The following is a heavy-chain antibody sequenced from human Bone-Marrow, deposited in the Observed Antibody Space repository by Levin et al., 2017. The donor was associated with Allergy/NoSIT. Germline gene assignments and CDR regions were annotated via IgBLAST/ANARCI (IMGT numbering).Heavy chain of an antibody. D-gene: IGHD3-10*01. J-gene: IGHJ4*02. CDR2: ISGSGGST. Sequence: GESLKISCAASGFTFSSYAMSWVRQAPGKGLEWVSAISGSGGSTYYADSVKGRFTISRDNSKNTLYLQMNSLRAEDTAVYYCAKVYSLVQGDYFDYWGQGTLVTVSS. CDR1: GFTFSSYA. CDR3: AKVYSLVQGDYFDY. V-gene: IGHV3-23*01.